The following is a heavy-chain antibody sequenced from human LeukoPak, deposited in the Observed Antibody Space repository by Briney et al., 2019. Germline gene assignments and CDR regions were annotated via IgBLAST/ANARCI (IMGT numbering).Heavy chain of an antibody. J-gene: IGHJ6*02. D-gene: IGHD1-26*01. CDR3: ARVGAYYYGMDV. Sequence: PGGSLRLSCAASGFTFSSYEMNWVRQAPGKGLEWVSYISSSGSTIYYADSVKGRFTISRDNAKNSLYLQINSLRAEDTAVYYCARVGAYYYGMDVWGQGTTVTVSS. CDR1: GFTFSSYE. V-gene: IGHV3-48*03. CDR2: ISSSGSTI.